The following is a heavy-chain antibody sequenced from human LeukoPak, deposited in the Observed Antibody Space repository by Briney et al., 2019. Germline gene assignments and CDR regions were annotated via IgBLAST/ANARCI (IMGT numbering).Heavy chain of an antibody. J-gene: IGHJ5*02. D-gene: IGHD6-19*01. CDR3: ARGDGVAADP. Sequence: SETLSLTCAVYGGSFSGYCWSWIRQPPGKGLEWIGEMNHSGSTIYNPSLKSRVTISVDTSKNQFSLKLSSVTAADTAVYYCARGDGVAADPWGQGTLVTVSS. CDR2: MNHSGST. CDR1: GGSFSGYC. V-gene: IGHV4-34*01.